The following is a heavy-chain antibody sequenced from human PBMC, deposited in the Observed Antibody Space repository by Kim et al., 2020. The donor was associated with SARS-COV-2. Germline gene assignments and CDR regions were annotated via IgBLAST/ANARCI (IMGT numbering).Heavy chain of an antibody. J-gene: IGHJ6*02. Sequence: DPVKGRFTISRHNSKNTLYLQMNSLRAEDTAVYYCARDVGDSSWYYYGMDVWGQGTTVTVSS. CDR3: ARDVGDSSWYYYGMDV. V-gene: IGHV3-53*04. D-gene: IGHD6-13*01.